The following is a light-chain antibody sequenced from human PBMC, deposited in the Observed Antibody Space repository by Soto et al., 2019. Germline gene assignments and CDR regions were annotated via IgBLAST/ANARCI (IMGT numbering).Light chain of an antibody. CDR2: VNSDGSH. CDR3: QTWATGTVV. Sequence: QSVLTQSPSASASLGASVKLTCTLSSGHSSYAIAWHQQQPEKGPRYLMRVNSDGSHTKGDGFPDRFSGSSSGAERYLTISSLQSEDEADYYCQTWATGTVVFGGGTKLTVL. CDR1: SGHSSYA. V-gene: IGLV4-69*01. J-gene: IGLJ2*01.